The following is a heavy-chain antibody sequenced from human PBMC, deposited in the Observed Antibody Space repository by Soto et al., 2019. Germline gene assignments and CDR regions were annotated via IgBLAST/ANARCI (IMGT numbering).Heavy chain of an antibody. D-gene: IGHD6-13*01. J-gene: IGHJ6*02. CDR2: IYRTGNT. Sequence: QLQLQESGPGLVKPSETLSLTCTVSGDSISSSSYWGWIRQPPGKGLEWIGSIYRTGNTYYNPSLNIQFTISVDTYKNQFSLNVISVTAADTAVYYCRRSSRYSTDVWGQGTTVTVSS. CDR1: GDSISSSSY. CDR3: RRSSRYSTDV. V-gene: IGHV4-39*01.